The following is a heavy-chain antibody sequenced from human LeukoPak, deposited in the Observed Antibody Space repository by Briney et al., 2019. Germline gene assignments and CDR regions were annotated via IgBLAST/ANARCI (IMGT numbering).Heavy chain of an antibody. CDR2: ISSSSSYI. V-gene: IGHV3-21*01. D-gene: IGHD6-19*01. CDR3: ARDPRIAVAGSYYMDV. Sequence: PGGSLRLSCAASGFTFSSYSVNWVRQAPGKGLEWVSSISSSSSYIYYADSVKGRFTISRDNAKNSLYLQMNSLRAEDTAVYYCARDPRIAVAGSYYMDVWGKGTTVTVSS. J-gene: IGHJ6*03. CDR1: GFTFSSYS.